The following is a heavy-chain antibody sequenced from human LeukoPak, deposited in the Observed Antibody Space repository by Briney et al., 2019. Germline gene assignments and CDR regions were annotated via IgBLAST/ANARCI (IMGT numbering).Heavy chain of an antibody. Sequence: PSETLSLTCTVSGGSISSNNYYWGWIRQPPGKGLEWIGSIYYSGNTYYDPSLKTRVTISVDTSKNQFSLKLTSVTAADTAVYYCARYLDTDMATGFDYWGQGTLVTVSS. V-gene: IGHV4-39*01. CDR1: GGSISSNNYY. J-gene: IGHJ4*02. CDR2: IYYSGNT. D-gene: IGHD5-18*01. CDR3: ARYLDTDMATGFDY.